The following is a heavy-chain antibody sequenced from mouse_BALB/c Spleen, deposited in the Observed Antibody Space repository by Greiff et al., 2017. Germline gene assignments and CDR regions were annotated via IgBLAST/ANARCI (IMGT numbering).Heavy chain of an antibody. CDR2: ISDGGSYT. Sequence: DVKLVESGGGLVKPGGSLKLSCAASGFTFSDYYMYWVRQTPEKRLEWVATISDGGSYTYYPDSVKGRFTISRDNAKNNLYLQMSSLKSEDTAMYYCARDQSNYVAWFAYWGQGTLVTVSA. D-gene: IGHD2-5*01. J-gene: IGHJ3*01. CDR1: GFTFSDYY. CDR3: ARDQSNYVAWFAY. V-gene: IGHV5-4*02.